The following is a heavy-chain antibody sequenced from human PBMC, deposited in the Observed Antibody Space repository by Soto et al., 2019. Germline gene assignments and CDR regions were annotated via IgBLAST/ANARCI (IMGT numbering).Heavy chain of an antibody. CDR3: AAGYSRGHRFDP. Sequence: SVKVSWKASGGTFSSYAISRVRQASGHPLEWMGGIIPIFGTANYAQKFQGRVTITADESTSTAYMELSSLRSDDTAVYYCAAGYSRGHRFDPWGQGSLLTASS. D-gene: IGHD6-13*01. CDR1: GGTFSSYA. CDR2: IIPIFGTA. J-gene: IGHJ5*02. V-gene: IGHV1-69*13.